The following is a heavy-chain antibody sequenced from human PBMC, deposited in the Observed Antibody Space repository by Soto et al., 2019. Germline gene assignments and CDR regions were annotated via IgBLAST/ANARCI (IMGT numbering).Heavy chain of an antibody. D-gene: IGHD5-18*01. Sequence: EVQLVESGGGLVKPGGSLRLSCAVSDFTVTNVWMNWVRQAPGKGLEWVGRIKSTTDGGTTDYAAPVKGRFSISRNDSRNTLFLQMNSLKTEDTAVYYCSHGYAQYFESWGQGTLVTVSS. V-gene: IGHV3-15*07. CDR1: DFTVTNVW. CDR3: SHGYAQYFES. J-gene: IGHJ4*02. CDR2: IKSTTDGGTT.